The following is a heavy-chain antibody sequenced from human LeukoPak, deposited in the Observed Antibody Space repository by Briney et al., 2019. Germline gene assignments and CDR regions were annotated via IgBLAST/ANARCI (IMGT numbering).Heavy chain of an antibody. Sequence: PGGSLRLSCADSGFTFSSYAMSWVRQAPGKGLEWVSGISGSGGSTYYADSVKGRFTISRDNSKNTLYLQMNNLRAEDTAIYYCAKDLEFLHGGTYYHYWGQGTLVTVSS. CDR3: AKDLEFLHGGTYYHY. J-gene: IGHJ4*02. CDR2: ISGSGGST. V-gene: IGHV3-23*01. CDR1: GFTFSSYA. D-gene: IGHD1-26*01.